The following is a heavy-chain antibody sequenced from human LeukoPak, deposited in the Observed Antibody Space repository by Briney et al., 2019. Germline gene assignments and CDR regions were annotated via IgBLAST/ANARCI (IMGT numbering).Heavy chain of an antibody. CDR1: GGSISTYY. D-gene: IGHD3-22*01. J-gene: IGHJ3*02. CDR3: ARGVYDSSGYSLEAFDI. CDR2: IFYSGST. Sequence: SETLSLTCTVSGGSISTYYWSWIRQPPGKGLEWIGYIFYSGSTNYNPSLKSRVTISVDASKNQFSLRLSSVTAADTAVYYCARGVYDSSGYSLEAFDIWGQGTMVTVSS. V-gene: IGHV4-59*12.